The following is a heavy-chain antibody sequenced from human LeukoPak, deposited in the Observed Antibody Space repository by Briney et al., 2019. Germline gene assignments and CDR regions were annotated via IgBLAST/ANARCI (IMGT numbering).Heavy chain of an antibody. D-gene: IGHD3-9*01. CDR3: ARVLRYFDWLLSGTNWFDP. V-gene: IGHV4-34*01. CDR1: GGSFSGYY. J-gene: IGHJ5*02. Sequence: TPSETLSLTCAVYGGSFSGYYWSWIRQPPGKGLEWIGEINHSGSTNYNPSLKSRVTISVDTSKSQFSLKLSSVTAADTAVYYCARVLRYFDWLLSGTNWFDPWGQGTLVTVSS. CDR2: INHSGST.